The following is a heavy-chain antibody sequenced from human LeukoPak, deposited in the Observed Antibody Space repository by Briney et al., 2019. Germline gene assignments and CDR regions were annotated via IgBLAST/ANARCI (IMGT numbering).Heavy chain of an antibody. V-gene: IGHV4-30-4*01. CDR1: GGSISSDDYY. CDR3: ARGRYNWNYGAFDI. CDR2: IYYSGST. Sequence: SQTLSLTCTVSGGSISSDDYYWSWIRQPPGKGLEWIGYIYYSGSTYYNPSLKSRVTISVDTSKNQFSLKLSSVTAADTAVYYCARGRYNWNYGAFDIWGQGTMVTVSS. J-gene: IGHJ3*02. D-gene: IGHD1-7*01.